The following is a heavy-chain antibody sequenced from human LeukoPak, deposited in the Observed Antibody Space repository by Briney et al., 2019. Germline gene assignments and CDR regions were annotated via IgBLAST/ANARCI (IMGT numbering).Heavy chain of an antibody. V-gene: IGHV4-39*01. D-gene: IGHD3-10*01. CDR3: ARQTYYYASGADY. J-gene: IGHJ4*02. CDR2: IYYSGST. CDR1: GFSFSSYE. Sequence: GSLRLSCAASGFSFSSYEMNWVRQAPGKGLEWIGTIYYSGSTYYNPSLKSRVTISVDTSKNQFSLKLSSVTAADTAVYYCARQTYYYASGADYWGQGTLVTVSS.